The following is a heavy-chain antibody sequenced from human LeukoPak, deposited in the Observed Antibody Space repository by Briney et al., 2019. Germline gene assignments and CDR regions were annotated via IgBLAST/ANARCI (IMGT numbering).Heavy chain of an antibody. J-gene: IGHJ4*02. V-gene: IGHV3-23*01. CDR2: ITGGGTT. CDR3: AKGHGDASGYYYFDS. D-gene: IGHD3-22*01. CDR1: GFTFSSYG. Sequence: GGSLRLSCAASGFTFSSYGMHWVRQAPGKGLEWVSTITGGGTTYYADSVKGRFSIFRDNYKNMLYLQMNSLRVEDTAAYYCAKGHGDASGYYYFDSWGQGTLVTVSS.